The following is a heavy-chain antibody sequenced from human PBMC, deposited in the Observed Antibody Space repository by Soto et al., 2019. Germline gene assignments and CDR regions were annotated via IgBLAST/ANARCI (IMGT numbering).Heavy chain of an antibody. CDR3: ARVVYYYDSSGYPTPNWFEP. CDR1: GYTFTSYG. D-gene: IGHD3-22*01. CDR2: IRAYNSNT. V-gene: IGHV1-18*01. J-gene: IGHJ5*02. Sequence: QVQLVQSGAEVKKPGASVKFSCKASGYTFTSYGISWVRQAPGQGLEWMGWIRAYNSNTNYAQKLQGSVTMTTDTSTSTAYMELRSLRSDDTAVYYCARVVYYYDSSGYPTPNWFEPWGQGTLFTVSS.